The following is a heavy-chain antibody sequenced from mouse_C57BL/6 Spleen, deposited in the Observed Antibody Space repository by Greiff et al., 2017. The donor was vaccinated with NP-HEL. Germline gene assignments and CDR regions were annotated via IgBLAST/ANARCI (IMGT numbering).Heavy chain of an antibody. CDR1: GYTFTSYW. J-gene: IGHJ4*01. Sequence: QVQLQQPGAELVKPGASVKMSCKASGYTFTSYWITWVKQRPGQGLEWIGDIYPGSGSTNYNEKFKSKATLTVDTSSSTAYMQLSSLTSEDSAVYYCAREGCYGSSPWYYAMDYWGQGTSVTVAS. CDR3: AREGCYGSSPWYYAMDY. D-gene: IGHD1-1*01. CDR2: IYPGSGST. V-gene: IGHV1-55*01.